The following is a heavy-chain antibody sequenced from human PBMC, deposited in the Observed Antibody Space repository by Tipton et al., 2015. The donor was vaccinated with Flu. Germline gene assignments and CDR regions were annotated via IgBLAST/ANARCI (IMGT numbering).Heavy chain of an antibody. Sequence: TLSLTCAVYGGSFSGYYWSWIRQPPGKGLEWIGEINHSGSTNYNPSLKSRVTISVDTSKNQFSLKLSSVTAADTAVYYCARARKRDFWSGYPVNWGQGTLVTVSS. V-gene: IGHV4-34*01. J-gene: IGHJ4*02. CDR2: INHSGST. D-gene: IGHD3-3*01. CDR1: GGSFSGYY. CDR3: ARARKRDFWSGYPVN.